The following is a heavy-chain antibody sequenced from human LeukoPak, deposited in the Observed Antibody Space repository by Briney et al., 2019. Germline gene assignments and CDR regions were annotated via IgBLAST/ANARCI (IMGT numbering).Heavy chain of an antibody. CDR3: ARAVRTLSRRGYDLGY. J-gene: IGHJ4*02. Sequence: PGGSLKLSCAASGFAFNDYTMTWVRQAPGKGLVWVPRINSDGSSTSYADSVKGRFTISRDNAKNTLYLQMNSLRAEDTAVYYCARAVRTLSRRGYDLGYWGQGTLVTVSS. CDR2: INSDGSST. CDR1: GFAFNDYT. V-gene: IGHV3-74*01. D-gene: IGHD5-12*01.